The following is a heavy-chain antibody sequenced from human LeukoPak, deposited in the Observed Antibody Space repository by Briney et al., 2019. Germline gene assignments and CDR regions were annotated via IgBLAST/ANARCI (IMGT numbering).Heavy chain of an antibody. CDR1: GFTFSSYA. V-gene: IGHV3-23*01. Sequence: SGGSLRLSCAASGFTFSSYAMSWVRQAPGKGLEWVSAISGSGGSTYYADSVKGRFTISRDNSKNTLYLQMNSLRAEDTAVYYCAKGTVDTMVWSYFDYWGQGTLVTVSS. D-gene: IGHD3-10*01. J-gene: IGHJ4*02. CDR3: AKGTVDTMVWSYFDY. CDR2: ISGSGGST.